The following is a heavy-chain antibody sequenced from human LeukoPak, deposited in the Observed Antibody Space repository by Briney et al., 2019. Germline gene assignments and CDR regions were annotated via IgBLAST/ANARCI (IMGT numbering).Heavy chain of an antibody. Sequence: GASVTVSCKASGYSFTAYLMHWVRQAPGQGLEWMGWINPNTGGTNYAQKFQGRVTMTRDTSISTAYMELTSLRSDDTALYYCARDLVGATTLDEGFWGQGTLVTVSS. V-gene: IGHV1-2*02. CDR1: GYSFTAYL. D-gene: IGHD1-26*01. J-gene: IGHJ4*02. CDR3: ARDLVGATTLDEGF. CDR2: INPNTGGT.